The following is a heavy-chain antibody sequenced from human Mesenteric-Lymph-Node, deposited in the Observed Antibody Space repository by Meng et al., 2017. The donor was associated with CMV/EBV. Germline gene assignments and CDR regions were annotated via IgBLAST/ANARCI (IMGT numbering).Heavy chain of an antibody. CDR3: AKQSLDYYDSSGYYRGYFDY. V-gene: IGHV3-30*04. J-gene: IGHJ4*02. Sequence: GESLKISCAASGFTLSSYAMHWVRQAPGKGLEWVAVISYDGSNKYYADSVKGRFTISRDNSKKTLYLEMNSLRAEDTAVYYCAKQSLDYYDSSGYYRGYFDYWGQGTLVTVSS. CDR1: GFTLSSYA. D-gene: IGHD3-22*01. CDR2: ISYDGSNK.